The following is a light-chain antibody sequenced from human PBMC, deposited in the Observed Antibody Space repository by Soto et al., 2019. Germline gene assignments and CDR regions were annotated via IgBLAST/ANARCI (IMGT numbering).Light chain of an antibody. CDR2: GAS. CDR1: QTIYNNY. CDR3: HQYADSPRT. J-gene: IGKJ3*01. V-gene: IGKV3-20*01. Sequence: EVVLTQSPGTLSLSPGERATLSCRTSQTIYNNYLAWYQQKSGQAPRLLIYGASNRATGIPDRFSGSGSGTDFTLAISRLEPEDFAIYYCHQYADSPRTFGPRTQVAIK.